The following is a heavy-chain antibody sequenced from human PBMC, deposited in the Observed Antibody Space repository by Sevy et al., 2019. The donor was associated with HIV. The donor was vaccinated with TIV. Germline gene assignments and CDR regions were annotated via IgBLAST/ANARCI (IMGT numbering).Heavy chain of an antibody. Sequence: GGSLRLSCAASGFTFSSYGMHWVRQAPGKGLEWVAVISYDGSNKYYADSVKGRFTISRDNSKNTLYLKMNSLRAEDTAVYYCAKDLNLPLEWLLQPRGYFDYWGQGTLVTVSS. CDR3: AKDLNLPLEWLLQPRGYFDY. J-gene: IGHJ4*02. D-gene: IGHD3-3*01. CDR1: GFTFSSYG. V-gene: IGHV3-30*18. CDR2: ISYDGSNK.